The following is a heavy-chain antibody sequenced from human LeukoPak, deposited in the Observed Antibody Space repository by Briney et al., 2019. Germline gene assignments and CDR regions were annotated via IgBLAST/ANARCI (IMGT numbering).Heavy chain of an antibody. CDR1: GYTLTELS. CDR3: ATSPRTAVAGRPYYFDY. Sequence: ASVKVSFKVSGYTLTELSMHWVRQAPGKGLEWMGGFDPEDGETIYAQKFQGRVTMTEDTSTDTAYMELGSLRSEDTAVYYCATSPRTAVAGRPYYFDYWGQGTPVTVSS. CDR2: FDPEDGET. V-gene: IGHV1-24*01. D-gene: IGHD6-19*01. J-gene: IGHJ4*02.